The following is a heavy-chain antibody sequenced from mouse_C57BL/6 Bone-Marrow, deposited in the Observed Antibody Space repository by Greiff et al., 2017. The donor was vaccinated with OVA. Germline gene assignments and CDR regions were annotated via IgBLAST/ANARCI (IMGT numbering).Heavy chain of an antibody. CDR3: ARELRYYYAMDY. CDR2: IYPGRGNT. V-gene: IGHV1-76*01. CDR1: GSTFPDSY. Sequence: VQLQQSGAELVRPGASVKLSCKASGSTFPDSYLTWVKQRPGPGLEWISRIYPGRGNTYYNEKFKGKATLTAEKSSSTAYMQLSSLTSEYSAVYCCARELRYYYAMDYWGQGTSVTVSS. J-gene: IGHJ4*01.